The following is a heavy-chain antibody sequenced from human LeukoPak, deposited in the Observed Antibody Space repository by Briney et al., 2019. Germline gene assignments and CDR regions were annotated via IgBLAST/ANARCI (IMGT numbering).Heavy chain of an antibody. Sequence: PGGSLRLSCAASGFTFTSYAMSWVRPAPGKGVVWVSTLSVRGGSTDYADSVKGRFTISRDDSKNTLFLQMNSLRAEDTAVYYCATGRGGADYWGQGALVTVSS. V-gene: IGHV3-23*01. J-gene: IGHJ4*02. CDR2: LSVRGGST. D-gene: IGHD2-21*01. CDR1: GFTFTSYA. CDR3: ATGRGGADY.